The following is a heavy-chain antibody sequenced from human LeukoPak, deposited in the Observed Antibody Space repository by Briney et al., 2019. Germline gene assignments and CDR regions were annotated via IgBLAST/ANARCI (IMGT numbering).Heavy chain of an antibody. CDR3: ARDLVVRGVAVVGVNY. J-gene: IGHJ4*02. CDR1: GYTLTGHY. Sequence: ASVKVSCKASGYTLTGHYMHWVRQAPGQGLEWMGWINPNTGGTNYAQNFQGRVTMTRDTSNSTAYMELSRLKSDDTAVYYCARDLVVRGVAVVGVNYWGQGTLVTVSS. V-gene: IGHV1-2*02. CDR2: INPNTGGT. D-gene: IGHD6-19*01.